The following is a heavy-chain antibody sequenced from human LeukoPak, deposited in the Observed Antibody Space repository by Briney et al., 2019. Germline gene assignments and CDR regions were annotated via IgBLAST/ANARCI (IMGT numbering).Heavy chain of an antibody. CDR1: GGSISSYY. D-gene: IGHD3-16*02. J-gene: IGHJ6*03. Sequence: SETLSLTCTVSGGSISSYYWSWIRQPPGKGLEWIGYIYYSGSTNYNPSLKSRVTISVDTSKNQFSLKLSSVTAADTAVYYCAREAMITFGGVIVSPFRHYYMDVWGKGTTVTVSS. V-gene: IGHV4-59*01. CDR2: IYYSGST. CDR3: AREAMITFGGVIVSPFRHYYMDV.